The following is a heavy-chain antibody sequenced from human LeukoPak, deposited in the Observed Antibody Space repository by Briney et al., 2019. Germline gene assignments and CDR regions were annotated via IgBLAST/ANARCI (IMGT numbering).Heavy chain of an antibody. CDR3: ATLSQAAYSFDY. D-gene: IGHD2-15*01. CDR1: GGTFSSYA. Sequence: SVKVSCKASGGTFSSYAISWVRQAPGQGLEWMGGIIPIFDTANYARKFQGRVTITADGSTSTAYMELSSLRSEDTAVYYCATLSQAAYSFDYWGQGTLVTVSS. CDR2: IIPIFDTA. J-gene: IGHJ4*02. V-gene: IGHV1-69*13.